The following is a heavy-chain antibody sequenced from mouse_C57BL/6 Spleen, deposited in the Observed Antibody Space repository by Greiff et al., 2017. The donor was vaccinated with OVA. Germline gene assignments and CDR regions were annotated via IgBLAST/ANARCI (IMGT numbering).Heavy chain of an antibody. V-gene: IGHV7-3*01. D-gene: IGHD1-1*01. Sequence: EVQVVESGGGLVQPGGSLSLSCAASGFTFTDYYMSWVRQPPGKALEWLGFIRNKANGYTTEYSASVKGRFTISRDNSQSILYLQMNALRAEDSATYYCARPLHYYGSSYNWYFDVWGTGTTVTVSS. CDR1: GFTFTDYY. CDR3: ARPLHYYGSSYNWYFDV. CDR2: IRNKANGYTT. J-gene: IGHJ1*03.